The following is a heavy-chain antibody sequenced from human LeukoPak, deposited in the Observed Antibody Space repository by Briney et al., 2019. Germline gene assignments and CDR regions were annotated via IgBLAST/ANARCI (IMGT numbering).Heavy chain of an antibody. D-gene: IGHD5-12*01. CDR2: IGTAGDT. J-gene: IGHJ3*02. Sequence: GGSLRLSCAASGFTFSSYDMHWVRQAPGKGLEWVSAIGTAGDTYYPGSVKGRFTISRENAKNSLYLQMNSLRAGDTAVYYCARTGYGNEAFDIWGQGTMVTVSS. CDR3: ARTGYGNEAFDI. V-gene: IGHV3-13*01. CDR1: GFTFSSYD.